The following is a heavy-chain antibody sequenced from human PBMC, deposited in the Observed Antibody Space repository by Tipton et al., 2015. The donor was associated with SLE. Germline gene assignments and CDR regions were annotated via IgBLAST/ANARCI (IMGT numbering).Heavy chain of an antibody. V-gene: IGHV4-31*03. CDR1: GGSTSSGGYY. J-gene: IGHJ4*02. Sequence: TLSLTCTVSGGSTSSGGYYWSWIRQSPGKGLEWIGYISYSGSTNYNSSLKSRLTISVDTSKNQFSLKLSSVTAADTAVYYCARDVGGYNTGWFPYYFDYWGQGTLVTVSS. CDR2: ISYSGST. D-gene: IGHD2-8*02. CDR3: ARDVGGYNTGWFPYYFDY.